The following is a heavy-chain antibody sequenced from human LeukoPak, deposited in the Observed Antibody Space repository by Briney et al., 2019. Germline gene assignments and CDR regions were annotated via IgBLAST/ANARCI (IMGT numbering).Heavy chain of an antibody. CDR2: ISSSSYI. CDR3: ARGVDIVATILDAFDI. J-gene: IGHJ3*02. Sequence: GGSLRLSCAASGFTLSTYWMSWVRQAPGKGLEWVSSISSSSYIYYADSVKGRFTISRDNAKNSLYLQMNSLRAEDTAVYYCARGVDIVATILDAFDIWGQGTMVTVSS. D-gene: IGHD5-12*01. CDR1: GFTLSTYW. V-gene: IGHV3-69-1*01.